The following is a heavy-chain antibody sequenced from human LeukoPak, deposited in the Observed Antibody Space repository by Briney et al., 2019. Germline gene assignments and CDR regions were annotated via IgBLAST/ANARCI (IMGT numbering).Heavy chain of an antibody. CDR2: IYYSGST. V-gene: IGHV4-59*12. D-gene: IGHD3-22*01. J-gene: IGHJ4*02. Sequence: SETLSLTCTVSGGSISSYYWSWIRQPPGKGLEWIGYIYYSGSTNYNPSLKSRVTISVDTSKNQFSLKLSSVTAADTAVYYCAIRWLLRPPGYWGQGTLVTVSS. CDR1: GGSISSYY. CDR3: AIRWLLRPPGY.